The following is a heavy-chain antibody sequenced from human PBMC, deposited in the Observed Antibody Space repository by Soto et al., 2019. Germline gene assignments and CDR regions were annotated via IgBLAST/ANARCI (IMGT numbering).Heavy chain of an antibody. CDR3: ARVSLVSRNLFFDH. CDR2: IISMFGTA. J-gene: IGHJ4*01. Sequence: SVKVSCKASGDTFTSYTVNWVRQAPGQGPEWMGGIISMFGTANYQQKFQGRITITADESTSTAYMELSNLRSEDTAVYYCARVSLVSRNLFFDHWG. D-gene: IGHD2-15*01. V-gene: IGHV1-69*13. CDR1: GDTFTSYT.